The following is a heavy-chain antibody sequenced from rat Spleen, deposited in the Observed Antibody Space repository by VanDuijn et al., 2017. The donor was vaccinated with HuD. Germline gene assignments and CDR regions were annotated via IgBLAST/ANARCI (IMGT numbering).Heavy chain of an antibody. J-gene: IGHJ3*01. CDR3: ARHDYPFAY. Sequence: EVQLVESDGGLVQPGRSLKLSCAASGFTFSDYYMAWVRQAPTKGLEWVATISYDGSSTYYRDSVKGRFTISRDNAKSTLYLQMDSLRSEDTATYYCARHDYPFAYWGQGTLVTVSS. CDR2: ISYDGSST. CDR1: GFTFSDYY. V-gene: IGHV5-29*01. D-gene: IGHD1-4*01.